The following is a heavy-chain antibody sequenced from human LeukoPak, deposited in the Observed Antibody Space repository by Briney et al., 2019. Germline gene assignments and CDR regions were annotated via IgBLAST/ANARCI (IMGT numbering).Heavy chain of an antibody. CDR2: IWYDESNK. J-gene: IGHJ4*02. CDR1: GFTFNSYG. D-gene: IGHD3-10*01. CDR3: ARGSGNYYTRFDY. Sequence: GGSLRLSCAASGFTFNSYGMHWVRQAPGKGLEWVAVIWYDESNKYYADSVKGRFTISRDNSKNTLYLQMNSLRAEDTALYYCARGSGNYYTRFDYWGQGTLVTVSS. V-gene: IGHV3-33*01.